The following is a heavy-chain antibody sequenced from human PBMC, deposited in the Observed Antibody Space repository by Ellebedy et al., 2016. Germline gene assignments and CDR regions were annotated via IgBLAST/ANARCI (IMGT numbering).Heavy chain of an antibody. D-gene: IGHD6-13*01. CDR3: AREGGPGITTSGTRAFDI. Sequence: SETLSLTXDVSGVSVTSFYWSWVRQPPGTGLEWIGDISYSGSTDYNPSLKNRVTTSLDMSKNHFSLRLTSVAAADTAVYYRAREGGPGITTSGTRAFDIWGPGTMVTVSS. CDR2: ISYSGST. J-gene: IGHJ3*02. V-gene: IGHV4-59*02. CDR1: GVSVTSFY.